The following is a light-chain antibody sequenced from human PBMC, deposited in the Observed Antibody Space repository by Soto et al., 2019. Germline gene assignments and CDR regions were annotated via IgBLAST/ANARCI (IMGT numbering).Light chain of an antibody. J-gene: IGLJ1*01. CDR1: SSDVGLYNY. CDR3: SSYAGSNNFDV. CDR2: EVS. V-gene: IGLV2-8*01. Sequence: QSALTQPASVSGSPGQSITISCTGTSSDVGLYNYVSWYQHHPGKAPKLVIYEVSKRPSGVPDRFSGSKSGNTASLTVSALQAEDEADYYCSSYAGSNNFDVFGTGTKVTVL.